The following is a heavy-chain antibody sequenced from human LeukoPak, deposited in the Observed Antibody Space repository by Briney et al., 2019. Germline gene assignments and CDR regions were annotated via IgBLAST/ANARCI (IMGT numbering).Heavy chain of an antibody. CDR1: GGSFSGYY. D-gene: IGHD3-3*01. Sequence: SETLSLTCAVYGGSFSGYYWSWIRPPPGKGLEWIGEINHSGSTNYNPSLKSRVTISVGTSKNQFSLKLSSVTAADTAVYYCASNGDNTIFGVVTFDYWGQGTLVTVSS. CDR2: INHSGST. J-gene: IGHJ4*02. CDR3: ASNGDNTIFGVVTFDY. V-gene: IGHV4-34*01.